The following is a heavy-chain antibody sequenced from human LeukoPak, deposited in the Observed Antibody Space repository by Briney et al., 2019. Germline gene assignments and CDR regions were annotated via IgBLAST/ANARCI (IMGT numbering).Heavy chain of an antibody. V-gene: IGHV4-31*03. CDR3: ARHGYCSSTSCYAWED. CDR2: IYYSGST. Sequence: SETLSLTCTVSGGSISSGGYYWSWIRHHPGKGLEWIGYIYYSGSTYYNPSLKSRVTISVDTSKNQFSLKLSSVTAADTAVYYCARHGYCSSTSCYAWEDWGQGTLVTVSS. D-gene: IGHD2-2*03. CDR1: GGSISSGGYY. J-gene: IGHJ4*02.